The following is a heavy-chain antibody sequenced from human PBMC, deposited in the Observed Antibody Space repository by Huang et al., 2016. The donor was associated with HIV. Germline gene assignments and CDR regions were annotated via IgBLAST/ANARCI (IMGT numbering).Heavy chain of an antibody. D-gene: IGHD6-19*01. J-gene: IGHJ5*02. CDR1: GDSVSSHY. V-gene: IGHV4-59*02. CDR2: VYDSGTT. CDR3: VRDQGRLAVGGIDNWFDP. Sequence: QVRLQESGPGLVKPSETLSLSCTVSGDSVSSHYWGWIRHPPGKGLEWIGTVYDSGTTKYNPRLKSRITIAVETSKNGFSLNMTSVSAADTAMYFCVRDQGRLAVGGIDNWFDPWGQGALVTVSS.